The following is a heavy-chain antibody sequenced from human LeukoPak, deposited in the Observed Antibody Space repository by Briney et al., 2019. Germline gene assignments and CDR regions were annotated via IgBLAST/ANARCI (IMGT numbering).Heavy chain of an antibody. Sequence: ASVKVSCKASGYTFTSYDINWVRQATGQGLEWMGWMNPNSGGTNYAQKSQGRVTMTRDTSISTAYMELSRLRSDDTAVYYCARVSKQWLVYFDYWGQGTLVTVSS. CDR1: GYTFTSYD. J-gene: IGHJ4*02. D-gene: IGHD6-19*01. CDR3: ARVSKQWLVYFDY. CDR2: MNPNSGGT. V-gene: IGHV1-2*02.